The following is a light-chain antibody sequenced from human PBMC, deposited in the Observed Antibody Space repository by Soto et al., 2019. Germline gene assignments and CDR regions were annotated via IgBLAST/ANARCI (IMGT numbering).Light chain of an antibody. CDR2: EVS. CDR3: SSFTGSDKP. CDR1: SSDIGADNY. V-gene: IGLV2-8*01. Sequence: QSVLTQPPSASGSTGQSVTITCTGTSSDIGADNYVSWYQQYPGKDPKLIIYEVSQRPSGVPDRFSGSRSGNTASLTVSSLQLEDEADYYCSSFTGSDKPFGGGTKLTVL. J-gene: IGLJ2*01.